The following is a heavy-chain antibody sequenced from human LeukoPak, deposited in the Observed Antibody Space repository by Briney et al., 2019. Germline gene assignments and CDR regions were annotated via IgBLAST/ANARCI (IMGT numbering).Heavy chain of an antibody. CDR2: ISPDSNYK. J-gene: IGHJ4*02. D-gene: IGHD3-10*01. Sequence: GGSLRLSCAASGFTFSTYSMNWLRLAPGKGLEWVSSISPDSNYKYYVDSVKGRFTISRDNAKSSLYLQMNSLRAEDTAVYYCATVWSWGQGTLVTVSS. CDR3: ATVWS. CDR1: GFTFSTYS. V-gene: IGHV3-21*04.